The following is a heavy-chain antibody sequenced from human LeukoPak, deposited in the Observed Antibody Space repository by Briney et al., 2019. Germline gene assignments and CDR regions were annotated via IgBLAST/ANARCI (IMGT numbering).Heavy chain of an antibody. CDR1: GFTFSSYA. J-gene: IGHJ4*02. V-gene: IGHV3-23*01. Sequence: GGSLRLSCAASGFTFSSYAMSWVRQAPGKGLEWVSAISGSGGSTYYADSVKGRFTISRDNSKNTLYLQMNSLRAEDTAVYYCAKDSRDSSGWYRDYWGQGTLVTVSS. CDR2: ISGSGGST. D-gene: IGHD6-19*01. CDR3: AKDSRDSSGWYRDY.